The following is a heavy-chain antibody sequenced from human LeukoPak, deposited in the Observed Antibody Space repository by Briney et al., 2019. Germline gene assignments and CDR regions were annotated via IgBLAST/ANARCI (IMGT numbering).Heavy chain of an antibody. J-gene: IGHJ4*02. CDR2: ISSSSSTI. CDR3: AGSYGGFYFDY. D-gene: IGHD1-26*01. CDR1: GFTFSSYS. Sequence: GGFLRLSCAASGFTFSSYSMNWVRQAPGKGLEWVSYISSSSSTIYYADSVKGRFTISRDNAKNSLYLQMNSLRAEDTAVYYCAGSYGGFYFDYWGQGTLVTVSS. V-gene: IGHV3-48*01.